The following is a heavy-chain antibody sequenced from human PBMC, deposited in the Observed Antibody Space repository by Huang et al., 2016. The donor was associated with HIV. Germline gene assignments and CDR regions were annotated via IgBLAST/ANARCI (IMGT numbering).Heavy chain of an antibody. Sequence: QVRLDQWGAGLLKPSETLTLTCAVYGDSLSGFFWSWLRQSPGRGREWIGEITQSGRTNYNPSLKSRVTIAIDTSKKQFSLKLKSVTADDTSTYYCARGRGTSWSFFDTWGQGSFVTVSS. V-gene: IGHV4-34*01. CDR3: ARGRGTSWSFFDT. CDR1: GDSLSGFF. D-gene: IGHD2-2*01. J-gene: IGHJ5*02. CDR2: ITQSGRT.